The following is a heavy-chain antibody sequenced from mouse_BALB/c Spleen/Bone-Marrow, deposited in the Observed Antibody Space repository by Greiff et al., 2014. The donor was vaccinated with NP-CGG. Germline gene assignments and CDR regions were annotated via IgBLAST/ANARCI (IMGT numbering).Heavy chain of an antibody. D-gene: IGHD2-10*02. Sequence: EVQLQQSGAELVKPGASVKLSCTASGFNIKDTYMHWVKQRPEQGLEWIGRIDPANGNTKYDPKFQGKATITADTSSNTAYLRLSSLTSEDTAVYYCTRGYGNYALYYYAMDYWGQGTSVTVSS. CDR2: IDPANGNT. J-gene: IGHJ4*01. CDR1: GFNIKDTY. CDR3: TRGYGNYALYYYAMDY. V-gene: IGHV14-3*02.